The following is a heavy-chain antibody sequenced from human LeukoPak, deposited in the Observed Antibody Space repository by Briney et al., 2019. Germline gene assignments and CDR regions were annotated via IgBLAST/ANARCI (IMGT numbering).Heavy chain of an antibody. Sequence: SETLSLTCTVSGGSISSGDYHWSWIRQPPGKGLEWIGYIYNSGSTYYNPSLRSRVTISVDTSKNQFSLKLSSVTAADTAVYYCARTYYYDSSGYYSTYYFDYWGQGTLVTVSS. CDR3: ARTYYYDSSGYYSTYYFDY. D-gene: IGHD3-22*01. V-gene: IGHV4-30-4*02. CDR1: GGSISSGDYH. J-gene: IGHJ4*02. CDR2: IYNSGST.